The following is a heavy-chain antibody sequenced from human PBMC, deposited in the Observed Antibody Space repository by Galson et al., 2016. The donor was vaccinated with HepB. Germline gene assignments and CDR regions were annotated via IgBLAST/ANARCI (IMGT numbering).Heavy chain of an antibody. CDR1: GLIFSDHY. D-gene: IGHD4-23*01. CDR2: SRNKLHSFNT. V-gene: IGHV3-72*01. J-gene: IGHJ6*02. Sequence: SLRLSCAASGLIFSDHYMDWVRQAPGKGLEWVARSRNKLHSFNTESAASVKGRFTNSRDASRSSVYLQMNSLPTEDTAVYYCTRGHLVTTVFYGMDVWGQGTTVAVSS. CDR3: TRGHLVTTVFYGMDV.